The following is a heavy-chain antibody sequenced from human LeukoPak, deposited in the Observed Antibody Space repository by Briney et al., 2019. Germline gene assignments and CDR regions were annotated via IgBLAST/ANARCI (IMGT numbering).Heavy chain of an antibody. J-gene: IGHJ4*02. CDR2: ISGSGYNT. Sequence: GGSLRLSCTASGFTFSSYGMSWVRQAPGKGLEWVSTISGSGYNTYYADSVKGRFTISRDNSQNTLFLQMNSLSAEDTALYYCAKHSGSYFIYYFDYWGQGTRVTVS. D-gene: IGHD1-26*01. CDR3: AKHSGSYFIYYFDY. V-gene: IGHV3-23*01. CDR1: GFTFSSYG.